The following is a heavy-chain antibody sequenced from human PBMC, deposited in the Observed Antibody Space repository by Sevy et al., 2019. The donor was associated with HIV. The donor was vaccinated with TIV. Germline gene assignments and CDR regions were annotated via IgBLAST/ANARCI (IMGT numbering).Heavy chain of an antibody. D-gene: IGHD6-19*01. Sequence: SQTLSLTSVISGDSVSRNGAAWNWIRQSPSRGLEWLGRSYYRSTWHKDYAISVKSRLTITPETSKNQFFLQLNSVTPEDTAMYYCARAVAGVYYFDYWGQGTLVTVSS. CDR2: SYYRSTWHK. V-gene: IGHV6-1*01. CDR3: ARAVAGVYYFDY. J-gene: IGHJ4*02. CDR1: GDSVSRNGAA.